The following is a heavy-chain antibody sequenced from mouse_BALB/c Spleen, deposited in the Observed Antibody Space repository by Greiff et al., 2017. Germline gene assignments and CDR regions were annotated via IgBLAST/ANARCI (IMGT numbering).Heavy chain of an antibody. D-gene: IGHD2-4*01. CDR3: ARQRSTMITTFAY. CDR2: ISNGGGST. V-gene: IGHV5-12-2*01. Sequence: EVMLVESGGGLVQPGGSLKLSCAASGFTFSSYTMSWVRQTPEKRLEWVAYISNGGGSTYYPDTVKGRFTISRDNAKNTLYLQMSSLKSEDTSMYYCARQRSTMITTFAYWGQGTLVTVSA. CDR1: GFTFSSYT. J-gene: IGHJ3*01.